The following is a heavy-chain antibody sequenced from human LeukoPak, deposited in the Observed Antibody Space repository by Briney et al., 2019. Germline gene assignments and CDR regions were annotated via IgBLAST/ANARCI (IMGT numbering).Heavy chain of an antibody. Sequence: ASVKVSCKASGYTFTGYYMHWVRQAPGQGLEWMGWINPNSGGTNYAQKFQGRVTMTRDTSISTAYMELSRLRSDDTAVYYCARGSRTTVTYYYYGIDVWGQGTTVTVSS. CDR3: ARGSRTTVTYYYYGIDV. CDR1: GYTFTGYY. J-gene: IGHJ6*02. CDR2: INPNSGGT. V-gene: IGHV1-2*02. D-gene: IGHD4-4*01.